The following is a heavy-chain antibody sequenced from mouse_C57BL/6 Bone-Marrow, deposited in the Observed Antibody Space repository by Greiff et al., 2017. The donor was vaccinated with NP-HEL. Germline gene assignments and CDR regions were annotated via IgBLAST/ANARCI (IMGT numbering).Heavy chain of an antibody. CDR2: ISYDGSN. D-gene: IGHD2-3*01. CDR3: ARPSIYDGYYVAY. Sequence: ESGPGLVKPSQSLSLTCSVTGYSITSGYYWNWIRQFPGNKLEWMGYISYDGSNNYNPSLKNRISITRDTSKNQFFLKLNSVTTEDTATYYCARPSIYDGYYVAYWGQGTLVTVSA. CDR1: GYSITSGYY. V-gene: IGHV3-6*01. J-gene: IGHJ3*01.